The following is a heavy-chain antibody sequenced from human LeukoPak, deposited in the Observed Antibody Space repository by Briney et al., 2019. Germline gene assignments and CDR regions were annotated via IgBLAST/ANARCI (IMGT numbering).Heavy chain of an antibody. Sequence: SGTLSLTCAVSGGSISSSNWWSWVRQPPGKGLEWIGEIYHSGSTNYNPSLKSRVTISVDTSRNQISLKLSSVTAADTAVYYCARFGGYYDSSGYWGQGTLVTVSS. CDR3: ARFGGYYDSSGY. D-gene: IGHD3-22*01. J-gene: IGHJ4*02. V-gene: IGHV4-4*02. CDR1: GGSISSSNW. CDR2: IYHSGST.